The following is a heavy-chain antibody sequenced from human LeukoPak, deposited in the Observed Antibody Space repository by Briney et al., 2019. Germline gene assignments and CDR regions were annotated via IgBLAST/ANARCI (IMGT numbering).Heavy chain of an antibody. D-gene: IGHD3-22*01. CDR2: ISGGSSIM. J-gene: IGHJ3*01. Sequence: PGGSLRLSCAASGFTFSSYSMNWVRQAPGKGLEWVSYISGGSSIMYYADSVKGRFTISRDNAKNSLYLQMNSLRDADTAVYYCARGPDGYVTNAFDVWGQGTMVTVSS. V-gene: IGHV3-48*02. CDR1: GFTFSSYS. CDR3: ARGPDGYVTNAFDV.